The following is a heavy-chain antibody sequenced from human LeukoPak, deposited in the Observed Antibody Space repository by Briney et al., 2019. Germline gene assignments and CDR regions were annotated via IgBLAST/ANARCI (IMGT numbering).Heavy chain of an antibody. CDR1: GFTFSSYG. Sequence: ALRLSCAASGFTFSSYGTHWVRQAPGKGLEWVAVISYDGSNKYYADSVKGRFTISRDNSKNTLYLQMNSLRAEDTAVYYCAKGIRVSSSWPLDAFDIWGQGTMVTVSS. CDR2: ISYDGSNK. D-gene: IGHD6-13*01. CDR3: AKGIRVSSSWPLDAFDI. J-gene: IGHJ3*02. V-gene: IGHV3-30*18.